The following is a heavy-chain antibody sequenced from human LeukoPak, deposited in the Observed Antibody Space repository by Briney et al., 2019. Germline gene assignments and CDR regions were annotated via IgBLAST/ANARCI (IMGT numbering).Heavy chain of an antibody. Sequence: ASVTVSCKASGYTFTSNYIHWVRQAPGRGLEWMGMIYPRDGSTSYAQKFQGRVTVTRDTSTSTVHMELSGLRPEDTAVYYCARDQEGFDYWGQGTLVTVSS. CDR3: ARDQEGFDY. CDR1: GYTFTSNY. J-gene: IGHJ4*02. CDR2: IYPRDGST. V-gene: IGHV1-46*01.